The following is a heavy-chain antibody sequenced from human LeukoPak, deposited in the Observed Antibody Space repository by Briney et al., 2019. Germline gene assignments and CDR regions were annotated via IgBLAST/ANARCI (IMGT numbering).Heavy chain of an antibody. J-gene: IGHJ6*02. CDR1: GFTFSSYA. V-gene: IGHV3-30*04. D-gene: IGHD3-10*01. CDR3: AREDISGSYFYYYGMDV. CDR2: ISYDGSNK. Sequence: GGSLRLSCAASGFTFSSYAMHWVRQAPGKGLEWVAVISYDGSNKYYADSVKGRFTISRDNSKNTLYLQMNSLRAEDTAVYYCAREDISGSYFYYYGMDVWGQGTTVTVS.